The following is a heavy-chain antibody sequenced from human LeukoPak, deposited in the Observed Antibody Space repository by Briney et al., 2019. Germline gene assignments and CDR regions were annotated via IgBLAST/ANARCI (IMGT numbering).Heavy chain of an antibody. CDR3: AKSGTSGVWGPVDY. CDR2: MNHNSGNS. Sequence: GWMNHNSGNSGYAQKFQGRVTMTRNTSISTAYMELSSLRSEDTAVYYCAKSGTSGVWGPVDYWGQGTLVTVSS. J-gene: IGHJ4*02. V-gene: IGHV1-8*01. D-gene: IGHD3-16*01.